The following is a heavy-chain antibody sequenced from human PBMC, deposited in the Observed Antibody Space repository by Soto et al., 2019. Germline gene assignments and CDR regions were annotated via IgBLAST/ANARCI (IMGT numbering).Heavy chain of an antibody. D-gene: IGHD3-10*01. Sequence: QVLLVQSGAEVKKPGASVKVSCKASGYTFTSYGISWVRQAPGQGLEWMGWIFAHNGNTNYAQKLQGRVTMTTDTSTSTGYMELRSLGSDDTAVYYCASGWFGEFVYYFDYWGQGTLVTVSS. J-gene: IGHJ4*02. CDR1: GYTFTSYG. CDR2: IFAHNGNT. V-gene: IGHV1-18*01. CDR3: ASGWFGEFVYYFDY.